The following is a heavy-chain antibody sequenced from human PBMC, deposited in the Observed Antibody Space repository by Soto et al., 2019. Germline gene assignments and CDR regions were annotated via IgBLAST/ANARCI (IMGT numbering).Heavy chain of an antibody. Sequence: EVQLVESGGDLVKPGGSLRLSCAASGFIFSNVWMNWVRQAPGKGREWVGRIKSRSDGGSTDLAAFVNGRFTISRDDSKDTLYLKMRSLKTEDTAVYYGTTIDYGVLSGSGDGFDVWGQGTLVTVSS. CDR3: TTIDYGVLSGSGDGFDV. D-gene: IGHD3-3*01. V-gene: IGHV3-15*01. CDR1: GFIFSNVW. CDR2: IKSRSDGGST. J-gene: IGHJ3*01.